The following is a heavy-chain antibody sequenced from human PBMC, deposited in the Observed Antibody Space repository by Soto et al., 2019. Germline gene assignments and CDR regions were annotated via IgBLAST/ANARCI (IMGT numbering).Heavy chain of an antibody. J-gene: IGHJ5*02. CDR3: ARVSGITIFGVAYNWFDP. Sequence: GASVKVSCKASGYTFTNYGINWVRQAPGQGLEWMGWVSAYNGERTYAQKVQDRITMTTDTSTSTAYMELRSLRSDDTAVYYCARVSGITIFGVAYNWFDPWGQGTLVTVSS. D-gene: IGHD3-3*01. CDR2: VSAYNGER. V-gene: IGHV1-18*01. CDR1: GYTFTNYG.